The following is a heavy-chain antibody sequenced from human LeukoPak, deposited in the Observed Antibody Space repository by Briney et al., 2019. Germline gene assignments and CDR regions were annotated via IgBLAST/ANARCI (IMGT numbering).Heavy chain of an antibody. Sequence: ASETLSPTCTVSGGSISNYYWSWIRQPPGKGLEWIGYIYYSGTTNYNPSLKSRVTISVDTSKNQFSLKLSSVTAADTAVYYCARGVYIAAAQYGYWGQGTLVSVSS. V-gene: IGHV4-59*01. CDR3: ARGVYIAAAQYGY. D-gene: IGHD6-13*01. CDR1: GGSISNYY. J-gene: IGHJ4*02. CDR2: IYYSGTT.